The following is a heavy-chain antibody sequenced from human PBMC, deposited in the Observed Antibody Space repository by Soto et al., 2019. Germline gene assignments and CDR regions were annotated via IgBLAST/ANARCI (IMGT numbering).Heavy chain of an antibody. J-gene: IGHJ4*02. CDR3: AKADRTGLAAAADH. D-gene: IGHD6-13*01. V-gene: IGHV3-23*01. CDR2: ISGSGRST. Sequence: GGSLRLSCAASGFSYSDCAMSWVRQAPGKGLEWVSTISGSGRSTYYADSVKGRFTISRDNSNKNLYVQMNSLRAEDTALYYCAKADRTGLAAAADHWGQGTLVTVSS. CDR1: GFSYSDCA.